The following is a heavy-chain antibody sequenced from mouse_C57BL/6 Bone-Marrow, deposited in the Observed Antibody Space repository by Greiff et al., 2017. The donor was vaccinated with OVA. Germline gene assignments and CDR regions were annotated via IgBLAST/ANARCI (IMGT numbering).Heavy chain of an antibody. CDR3: VRHRWDVGAMDY. CDR2: IRSKSNNYAT. V-gene: IGHV10-1*01. J-gene: IGHJ4*01. Sequence: EVKLVESGGGLVQPKGSLKLSCAASGFSFNTYAMNWVRQAPGKGLEWVARIRSKSNNYATYYADSVKDRFTISRDDSESMLYLQMNNLKTEDTAMYYCVRHRWDVGAMDYWGQGTSVTVSS. D-gene: IGHD4-1*01. CDR1: GFSFNTYA.